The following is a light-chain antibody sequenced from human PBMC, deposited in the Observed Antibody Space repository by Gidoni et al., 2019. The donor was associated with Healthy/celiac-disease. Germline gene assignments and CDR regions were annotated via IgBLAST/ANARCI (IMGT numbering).Light chain of an antibody. CDR1: QGVSSY. CDR2: DAS. CDR3: QQRSNWSGT. J-gene: IGKJ1*01. V-gene: IGKV3-11*01. Sequence: ELVFTQSPATLSLSPGERATLSCRASQGVSSYLAWYQQKPGQAPRLLIYDASNRATGIPARFSGSGSGTDFTLTISSLEPEDFAVYYCQQRSNWSGTFGQGTKVEIK.